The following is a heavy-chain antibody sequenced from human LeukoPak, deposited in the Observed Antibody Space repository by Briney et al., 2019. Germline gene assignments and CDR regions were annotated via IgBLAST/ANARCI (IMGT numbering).Heavy chain of an antibody. Sequence: SETLSLTCTVSGGSISSGSYFWGWIRQPAGKGLEWIGRIYISGDTDYNPSLKGRVSMSIDTSKNQFSLKLISVTAADTAVYYCARLVPERFFQLNPEGYYDYWGQGTLVTVSS. CDR1: GGSISSGSYF. CDR2: IYISGDT. J-gene: IGHJ4*02. CDR3: ARLVPERFFQLNPEGYYDY. V-gene: IGHV4-61*02. D-gene: IGHD3-3*01.